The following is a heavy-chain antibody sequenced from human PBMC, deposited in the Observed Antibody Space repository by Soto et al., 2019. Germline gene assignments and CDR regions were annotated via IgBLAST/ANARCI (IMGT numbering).Heavy chain of an antibody. CDR3: ARGQRFSDSFDP. CDR1: GGAISGYY. J-gene: IGHJ5*02. CDR2: IYSSGGT. Sequence: SETLSLTCTVSGGAISGYYWTWVRQPAGRGLEWIGRIYSSGGTKYNPSLKSRVDMSLDMSKNQFSLRLSSVTAADTAVYYCARGQRFSDSFDPWGQGTLVTVSS. D-gene: IGHD3-3*01. V-gene: IGHV4-4*07.